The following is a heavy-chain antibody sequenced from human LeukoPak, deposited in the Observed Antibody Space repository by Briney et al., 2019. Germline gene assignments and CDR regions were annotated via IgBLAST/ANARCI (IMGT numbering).Heavy chain of an antibody. D-gene: IGHD3-10*01. Sequence: PGGSLRLSCVASVFTFRSYGMHWVRQSPGKGLEWVANIKQDGSEKYYVDSVKGRFTISRDNAKNSLYLQMNSLRAEDTAVYYCASSAATMAVWGQGTLVTVSS. V-gene: IGHV3-7*01. CDR2: IKQDGSEK. CDR1: VFTFRSYG. J-gene: IGHJ4*02. CDR3: ASSAATMAV.